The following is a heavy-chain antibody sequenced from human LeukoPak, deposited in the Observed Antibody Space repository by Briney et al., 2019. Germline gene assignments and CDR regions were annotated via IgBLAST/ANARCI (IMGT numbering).Heavy chain of an antibody. V-gene: IGHV3-21*01. CDR3: ATYYDSSGYYVY. J-gene: IGHJ4*02. CDR1: EFTFSSYT. Sequence: GGSLRLSCAASEFTFSSYTMNWVRQAPGKGLEWASSISSSSYYIYYADSVKGRFTISRDNSKNTLYLQMNSLRTEDTAVYYCATYYDSSGYYVYWGQGTLVTVSS. D-gene: IGHD3-22*01. CDR2: ISSSSYYI.